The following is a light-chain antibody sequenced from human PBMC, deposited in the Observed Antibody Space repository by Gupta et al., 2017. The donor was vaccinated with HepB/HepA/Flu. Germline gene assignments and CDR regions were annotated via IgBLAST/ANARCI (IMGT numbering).Light chain of an antibody. Sequence: QSALTQAASVSGSPGQSITTSCTGTSSDIGAYNYVSWYQQHPDKAPKLMIYDVSSRPSGVSNRFSGSKSGNTASLIISGLQAEDEADYYCCSYTSSSTLVFGGGTKLTVL. V-gene: IGLV2-14*03. CDR2: DVS. J-gene: IGLJ3*02. CDR1: SSDIGAYNY. CDR3: CSYTSSSTLV.